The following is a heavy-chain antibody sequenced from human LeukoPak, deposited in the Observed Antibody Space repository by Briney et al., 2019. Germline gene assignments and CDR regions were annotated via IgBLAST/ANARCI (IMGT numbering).Heavy chain of an antibody. J-gene: IGHJ4*02. CDR1: GFTFSDYY. D-gene: IGHD4/OR15-4a*01. CDR3: ARVSQGAYYSDY. V-gene: IGHV3-11*06. CDR2: ISSSSSYT. Sequence: GGSLRLSCAASGFTFSDYYMSWIRQAPGKGLEWVSYISSSSSYTNYADSVKGRFTISRDNAKNSLYLQMNSLRAEDTAVYYCARVSQGAYYSDYWGQGTLVTVSS.